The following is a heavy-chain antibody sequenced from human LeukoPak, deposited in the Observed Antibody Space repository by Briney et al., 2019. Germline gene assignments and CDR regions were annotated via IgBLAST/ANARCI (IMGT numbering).Heavy chain of an antibody. Sequence: ASVKVSCKASGYTFTSYGISWVRQAPGQGLEWMGWISAYNGNTNYAQKLQGRVTMTTDTSTSTAYMELRSLRSDDTAVYYCARDVDTAMVTDGDYFDYWGRGTLVTVSS. CDR2: ISAYNGNT. CDR3: ARDVDTAMVTDGDYFDY. J-gene: IGHJ4*02. CDR1: GYTFTSYG. V-gene: IGHV1-18*01. D-gene: IGHD5-18*01.